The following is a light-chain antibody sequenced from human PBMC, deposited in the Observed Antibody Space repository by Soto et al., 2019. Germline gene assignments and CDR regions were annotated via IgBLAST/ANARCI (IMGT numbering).Light chain of an antibody. Sequence: EIVLTQSPGTLSLSPGERALLSCRASQSLSSSFLAWYQQKPGQAPRLLIYSSSNRATGIPDRFSGSGSGTDFTLTISRLEPADFAVYYCQQYGRSPLTFGGGTKVDIK. J-gene: IGKJ4*01. CDR1: QSLSSSF. V-gene: IGKV3-20*01. CDR2: SSS. CDR3: QQYGRSPLT.